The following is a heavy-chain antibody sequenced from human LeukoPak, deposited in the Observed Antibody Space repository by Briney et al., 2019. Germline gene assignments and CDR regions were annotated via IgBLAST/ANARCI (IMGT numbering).Heavy chain of an antibody. CDR2: IYTSGST. D-gene: IGHD4-11*01. Sequence: SETLSLTCTVSGGSISSYYWSWIRQPPGKGLEWIGYIYTSGSTNYNPSLKSRVTISVDTSKNQFSLKLSSVTAADTAVYYCARVARDSNYRHYYYYMDVWGKGTTVTVSS. V-gene: IGHV4-4*09. J-gene: IGHJ6*03. CDR3: ARVARDSNYRHYYYYMDV. CDR1: GGSISSYY.